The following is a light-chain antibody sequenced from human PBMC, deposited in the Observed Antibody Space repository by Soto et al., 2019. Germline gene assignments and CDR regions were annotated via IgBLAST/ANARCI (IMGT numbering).Light chain of an antibody. CDR3: SSYTSSSTRV. J-gene: IGLJ3*02. CDR1: SSDVGGYNY. CDR2: EVS. V-gene: IGLV2-14*01. Sequence: QSALTQPASVSGSPGQSITISCTGTSSDVGGYNYVSWYQQHPGKAPQLMIYEVSNRPSGVSNRFSGPKSGNTASLTISGLQAEVEADYYCSSYTSSSTRVFGGGTTLTVL.